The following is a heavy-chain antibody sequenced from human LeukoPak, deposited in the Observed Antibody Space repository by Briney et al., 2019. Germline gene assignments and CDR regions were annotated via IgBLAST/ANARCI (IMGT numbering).Heavy chain of an antibody. CDR1: GFTFSSYG. D-gene: IGHD3-22*01. V-gene: IGHV3-23*01. J-gene: IGHJ4*02. CDR2: ISGSGGST. Sequence: GGSLRLSCAASGFTFSSYGMSWVRQAPGKGLEGVSDISGSGGSTYYADSVKGRFTISRDNAKNSLYLQMNSLRAEDTAVYYCAKWLPFDYWGQGTLVTVSS. CDR3: AKWLPFDY.